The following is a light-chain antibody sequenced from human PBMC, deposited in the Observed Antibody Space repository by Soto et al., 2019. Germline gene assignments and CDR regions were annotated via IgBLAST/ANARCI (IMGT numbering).Light chain of an antibody. J-gene: IGLJ2*01. V-gene: IGLV2-14*01. Sequence: QSALTQPASVSGSPGQSITISCTGTSSDVGGYNYVSWYQQHPGKAPKLMIYDVSNRPSGVSNRFSGSKSGNTASLTISGRQAEDEADYYCSSYTSSSTVVFGGGAKITAL. CDR2: DVS. CDR1: SSDVGGYNY. CDR3: SSYTSSSTVV.